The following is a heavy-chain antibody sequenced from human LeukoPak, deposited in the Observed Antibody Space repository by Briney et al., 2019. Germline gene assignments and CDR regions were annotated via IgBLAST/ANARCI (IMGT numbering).Heavy chain of an antibody. D-gene: IGHD6-19*01. CDR3: ARPAVAGTGGDDYFDY. Sequence: SETLSLTCTVSGGSISSYYWSWIRQPPGKGLEWIGYIYYSGSTNYNPSLKSRVTISVDTSKNQFSLKLSSVTAADTAVYYCARPAVAGTGGDDYFDYWGQGTLVTVSS. V-gene: IGHV4-59*08. J-gene: IGHJ4*02. CDR2: IYYSGST. CDR1: GGSISSYY.